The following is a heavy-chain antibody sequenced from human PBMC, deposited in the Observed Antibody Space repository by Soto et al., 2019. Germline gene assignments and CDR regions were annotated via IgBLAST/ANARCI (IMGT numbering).Heavy chain of an antibody. Sequence: SETLSLTCTGSCGSISSYYWSWIRQPPGKGLEWIGYIYHSGSTYYNPSLKSRVTISVDRSKNQFSLKLSSVTAADTAVYYCARVPGPWGQGTLVTVSS. CDR3: ARVPGP. CDR1: CGSISSYY. V-gene: IGHV4-59*12. D-gene: IGHD7-27*01. J-gene: IGHJ5*02. CDR2: IYHSGST.